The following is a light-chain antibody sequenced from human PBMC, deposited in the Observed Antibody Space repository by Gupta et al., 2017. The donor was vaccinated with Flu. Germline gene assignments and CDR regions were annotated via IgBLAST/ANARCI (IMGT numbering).Light chain of an antibody. CDR3: MQGLQIPQT. Sequence: DIVMTQSPLSLPVTPGEPASISCRSSQSLLHSNGYTYLDWYLQKPGQSPQLLISLGSNRAPGVPDRFSGSGSGTDFTLKISRVEAEDVGVYYCMQGLQIPQTFGQGTKLEIK. J-gene: IGKJ2*01. CDR2: LGS. CDR1: QSLLHSNGYTY. V-gene: IGKV2-28*01.